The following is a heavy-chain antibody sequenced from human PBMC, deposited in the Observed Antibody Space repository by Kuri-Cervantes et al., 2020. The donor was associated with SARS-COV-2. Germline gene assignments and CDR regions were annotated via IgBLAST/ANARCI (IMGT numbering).Heavy chain of an antibody. V-gene: IGHV3-30-3*01. D-gene: IGHD2-21*01. J-gene: IGHJ4*02. CDR3: ARDRVGVHDS. CDR1: GVTYRFFA. Sequence: GGSLRLSCVVSGVTYRFFAMHWVRQAPGKGLEWVAVISYDGSNKDYTASGKGRFTISRDNSQNTLYLQMKSLRTEDTALYYCARDRVGVHDSWGQGTLVTVSS. CDR2: ISYDGSNK.